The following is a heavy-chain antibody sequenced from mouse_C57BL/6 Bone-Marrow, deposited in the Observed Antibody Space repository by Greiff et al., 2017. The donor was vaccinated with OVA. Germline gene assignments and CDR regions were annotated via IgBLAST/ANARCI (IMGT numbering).Heavy chain of an antibody. CDR3: ARSPFAY. CDR1: GYSITSGYY. Sequence: EVQLVESGPGLVKPSQSLSLTCSVTGYSITSGYYWNWIRQFPGNKLEWMGYISYDGSNNYNPSLKNRISITRDTSKNQFFLKLNSVTTEDTATYYCARSPFAYWGQGTLVTVSA. V-gene: IGHV3-6*01. CDR2: ISYDGSN. J-gene: IGHJ3*01.